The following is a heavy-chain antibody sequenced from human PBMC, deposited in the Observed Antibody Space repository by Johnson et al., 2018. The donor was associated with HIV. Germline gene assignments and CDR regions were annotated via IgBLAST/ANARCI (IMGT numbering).Heavy chain of an antibody. D-gene: IGHD5-12*01. Sequence: QEQLVESGGGVVQPGRSLRLSCAASGFTFSTYAIHWVRQAPGKGLEWLALLSYDGINKYYADSVKGRFSISRDNSRNTLYLQMSSLRPEDTAVYFCARVGVSCYDLAAFDIWGQGTMVTVSA. CDR3: ARVGVSCYDLAAFDI. CDR1: GFTFSTYA. V-gene: IGHV3-30-3*01. J-gene: IGHJ3*02. CDR2: LSYDGINK.